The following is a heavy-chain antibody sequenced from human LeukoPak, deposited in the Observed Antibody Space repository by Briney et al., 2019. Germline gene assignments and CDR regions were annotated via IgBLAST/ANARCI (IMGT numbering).Heavy chain of an antibody. CDR3: ATETNGRHYDY. D-gene: IGHD1-14*01. CDR1: GLTFSTSG. V-gene: IGHV3-21*06. J-gene: IGHJ4*02. Sequence: GGSLRLSCTASGLTFSTSGFNWVRQAPGKGLEWVASIGPTGSDRYHADSIKGRFTISRDNANNFLYLQMNSLRAEDTAVYYCATETNGRHYDYWGQGALLTVSS. CDR2: IGPTGSDR.